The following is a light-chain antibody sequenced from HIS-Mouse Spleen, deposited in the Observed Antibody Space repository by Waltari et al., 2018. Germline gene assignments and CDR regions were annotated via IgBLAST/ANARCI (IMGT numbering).Light chain of an antibody. J-gene: IGLJ1*01. V-gene: IGLV2-11*01. Sequence: QSALTQPRSVSGSPGQSVTISCTGTSSDVGGYNYVSWYQQHPGKAPKLMIYDVSKRPAGVPDRFACSKSGNTASLTSSGLQAEDEADYYCCSYAGSYTYVFGTGTKVTVL. CDR1: SSDVGGYNY. CDR2: DVS. CDR3: CSYAGSYTYV.